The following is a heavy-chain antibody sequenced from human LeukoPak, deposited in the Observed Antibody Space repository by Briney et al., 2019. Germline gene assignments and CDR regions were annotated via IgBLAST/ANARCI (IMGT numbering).Heavy chain of an antibody. V-gene: IGHV4-59*01. J-gene: IGHJ4*02. D-gene: IGHD3-9*01. Sequence: SETLSLTCTVSGGSISSYYWSWIRQPPGKGLEWIGYIYNTGSTNYNPSLKSRVTIPVDTSKKQFSLKLSSVTAADTAVYYCARAFYDILTGYYLGYFDYWGQGTLVTVSS. CDR1: GGSISSYY. CDR3: ARAFYDILTGYYLGYFDY. CDR2: IYNTGST.